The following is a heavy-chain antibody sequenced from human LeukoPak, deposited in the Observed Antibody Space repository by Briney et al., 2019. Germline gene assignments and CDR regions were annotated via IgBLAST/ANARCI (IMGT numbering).Heavy chain of an antibody. D-gene: IGHD1-26*01. CDR2: INPSGDST. Sequence: ASVKVSCKASGYSFTTYKIHWVRQAPGQGLEWMGIINPSGDSTRYPQNFQGRVTMTSDTSTSTAYMELSSLTPEDTAVYHCAKDSGNYAVDYWGQGTLVAVSS. CDR1: GYSFTTYK. CDR3: AKDSGNYAVDY. V-gene: IGHV1-46*01. J-gene: IGHJ4*02.